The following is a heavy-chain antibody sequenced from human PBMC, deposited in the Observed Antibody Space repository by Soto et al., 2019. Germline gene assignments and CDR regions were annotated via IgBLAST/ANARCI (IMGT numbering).Heavy chain of an antibody. CDR3: AKLPMVDSFDL. CDR2: IYPGDSDT. Sequence: GESLKISCKASGYIFATYWIGWVRQEPGKGLEWMGLIYPGDSDTNYNPSFQGRVTISADMSINTAYLQWNSLKASDTAIYFCAKLPMVDSFDLWGQGTMVTVSS. J-gene: IGHJ3*01. CDR1: GYIFATYW. D-gene: IGHD2-15*01. V-gene: IGHV5-51*01.